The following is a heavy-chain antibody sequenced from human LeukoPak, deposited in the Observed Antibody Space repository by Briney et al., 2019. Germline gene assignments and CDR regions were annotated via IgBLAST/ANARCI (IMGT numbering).Heavy chain of an antibody. D-gene: IGHD7-27*01. CDR2: IGGGDDDR. CDR1: GFTFSVHA. J-gene: IGHJ4*02. V-gene: IGHV3-23*01. CDR3: AKDATPFNSVWDYFDS. Sequence: GGSLRLSCAASGFTFSVHAMSWVRQAPGKGPEWVSSIGGGDDDRYYADSVKGRFTVTRDNSNNMVYLQLNSLRAEDRALYYCAKDATPFNSVWDYFDSWGQGTLVTVSS.